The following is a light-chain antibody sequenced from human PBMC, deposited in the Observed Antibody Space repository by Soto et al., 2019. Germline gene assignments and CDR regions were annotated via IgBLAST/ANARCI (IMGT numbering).Light chain of an antibody. CDR3: QQYNNWPPLT. CDR1: QSVSSS. V-gene: IGKV3-15*01. Sequence: EVVMTQSPATLSLSPGERATLSCRASQSVSSSLAWYQQKPGQVPRLLLYDASTRATGVPSRFSGSGSGTEFTLSISSLQSEDFTVYYCQQYNNWPPLTFGGGTKVEIK. CDR2: DAS. J-gene: IGKJ4*01.